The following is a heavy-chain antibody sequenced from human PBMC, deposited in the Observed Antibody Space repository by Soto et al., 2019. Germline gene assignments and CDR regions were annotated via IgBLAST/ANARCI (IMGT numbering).Heavy chain of an antibody. CDR1: GGTIRSPDW. J-gene: IGHJ5*02. CDR3: ARGRGRYSSGWSWFDP. D-gene: IGHD6-19*01. CDR2: IFQSGST. Sequence: SETLSLTCGVSGGTIRSPDWWTWVRQPPGKGLEWIGEIFQSGSTNYTPSLESRVTISVDKSKNQFSLTLTSVTAADTAVYFCARGRGRYSSGWSWFDPWGQGILVTVYS. V-gene: IGHV4-4*02.